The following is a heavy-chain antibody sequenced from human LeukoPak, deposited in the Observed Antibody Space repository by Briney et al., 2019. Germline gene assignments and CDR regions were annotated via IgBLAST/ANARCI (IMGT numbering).Heavy chain of an antibody. Sequence: SESLTLSCAASGCSFSSYSLSWIRQPPGKGLEWISRIYTSGSTNYDPSLKSRFTMSLDTSKNQFYLKTMFVTAADTAVYYCARDLEYYSRYDLDFWGQGTLVTVSS. V-gene: IGHV4-4*07. CDR1: GCSFSSYS. CDR3: ARDLEYYSRYDLDF. J-gene: IGHJ4*02. D-gene: IGHD6-13*01. CDR2: IYTSGST.